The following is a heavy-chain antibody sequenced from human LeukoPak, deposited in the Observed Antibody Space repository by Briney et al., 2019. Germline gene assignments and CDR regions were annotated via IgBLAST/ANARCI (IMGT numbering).Heavy chain of an antibody. CDR3: AKDGGYNYGSFDY. Sequence: GGSLRLSCAASGFTFSSYAMSWVRQAPGRGLEWVSFISGTGDSTYYADSVKGRFTISRDISKNTLYLRMNSLRAEDTALYYCAKDGGYNYGSFDYWGQGTLVTVSS. J-gene: IGHJ4*02. V-gene: IGHV3-23*01. CDR1: GFTFSSYA. D-gene: IGHD5-18*01. CDR2: ISGTGDST.